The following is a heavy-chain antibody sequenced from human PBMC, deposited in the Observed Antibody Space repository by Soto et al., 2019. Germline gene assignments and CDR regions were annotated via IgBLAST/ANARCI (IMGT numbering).Heavy chain of an antibody. CDR2: IYYSGST. CDR1: GGSISSGDYY. V-gene: IGHV4-30-4*01. CDR3: ARAVVGNYICFFDY. D-gene: IGHD2-2*01. Sequence: LYLPWTLSGGSISSGDYYWSWIRQRPGKGLEWIGYIYYSGSTYYNPSLKSRVTISVDTSKNQFSLKLSSMTAADTAVCYCARAVVGNYICFFDYWGQGTLVTVSS. J-gene: IGHJ4*02.